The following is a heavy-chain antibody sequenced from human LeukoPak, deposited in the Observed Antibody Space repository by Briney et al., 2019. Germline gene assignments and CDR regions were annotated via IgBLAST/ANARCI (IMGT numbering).Heavy chain of an antibody. D-gene: IGHD5-24*01. Sequence: SETLSLTCTVSGGSISSYYWSWIRQPPGKGLEWIGYIYYSGSTNYNPSLKSRVTISVDTSKNQFSLKLSSVTAADTAVYYCARGDERWLQXXXAFDIWGQGTMVTVSS. CDR1: GGSISSYY. J-gene: IGHJ3*02. CDR2: IYYSGST. V-gene: IGHV4-59*01. CDR3: ARGDERWLQXXXAFDI.